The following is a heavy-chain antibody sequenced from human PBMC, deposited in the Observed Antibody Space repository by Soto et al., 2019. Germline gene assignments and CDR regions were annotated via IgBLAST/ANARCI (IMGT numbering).Heavy chain of an antibody. Sequence: SETQSLTCSVSGGSVNSGGYSWSWIRQPPGKGLEWIGFISPSGSPAYNPSLKSRVTISVDRSNNQISLEISSVTAADTAVYYCTRGVLAWGPGTLVTVSS. CDR3: TRGVLA. V-gene: IGHV4-30-2*01. CDR2: ISPSGSP. CDR1: GGSVNSGGYS. D-gene: IGHD2-8*01. J-gene: IGHJ5*02.